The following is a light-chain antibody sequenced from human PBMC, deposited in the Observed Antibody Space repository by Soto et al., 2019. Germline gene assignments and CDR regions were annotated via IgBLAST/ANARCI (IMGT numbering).Light chain of an antibody. J-gene: IGKJ2*01. V-gene: IGKV3-20*01. Sequence: EIVLTQSPGTLSSSPGERATLSCRASQSVSSSHLAWYQQKPGQAPRLLIYGASSRATGIPDRFSGSGSGTDITLNISRLEAEDLAVYYWQQYGSSPRYTFGHGTKLEIK. CDR2: GAS. CDR1: QSVSSSH. CDR3: QQYGSSPRYT.